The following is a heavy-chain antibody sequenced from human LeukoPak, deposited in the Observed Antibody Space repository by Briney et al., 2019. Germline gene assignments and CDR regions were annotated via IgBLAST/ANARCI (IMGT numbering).Heavy chain of an antibody. Sequence: ASVKVSCKASGYTFTGYYMHWVRQAPGQGLEWMGWINPNSGGTNYAQKFQGWVTMTRDTSISTAYMELSRLRSDDTAVYYCARELAAAAGNYYYYGMDVWGQGTTVTVSS. J-gene: IGHJ6*02. CDR1: GYTFTGYY. D-gene: IGHD6-13*01. CDR2: INPNSGGT. CDR3: ARELAAAAGNYYYYGMDV. V-gene: IGHV1-2*04.